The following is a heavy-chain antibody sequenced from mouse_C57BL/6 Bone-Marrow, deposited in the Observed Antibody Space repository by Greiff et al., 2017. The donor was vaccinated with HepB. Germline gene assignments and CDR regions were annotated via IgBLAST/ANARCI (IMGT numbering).Heavy chain of an antibody. V-gene: IGHV1-15*01. CDR3: TRLQLDPNYAMDY. Sequence: VQLQQSGAELVRPGASVTLSCKASGYTFTDYEMHWVKQTPVHGLEWIGAIDPETGGTAYNQKFKGKAILTADKSSSTAYMELRSLTSEDSAVYYCTRLQLDPNYAMDYWGQGTSVTVSS. CDR1: GYTFTDYE. D-gene: IGHD1-3*01. J-gene: IGHJ4*01. CDR2: IDPETGGT.